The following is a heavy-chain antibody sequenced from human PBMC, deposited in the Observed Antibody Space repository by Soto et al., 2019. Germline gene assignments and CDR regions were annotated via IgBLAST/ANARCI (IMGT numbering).Heavy chain of an antibody. V-gene: IGHV3-23*01. CDR2: ISGSGGST. Sequence: PGGSLRLSCAASGFTFSSYAMSWVRQAPGKGLEWVSAISGSGGSTYYADSVEGRFTISRDNSKNTLYLQMNSLRAEDTAVYYCASGSGSYEGSAFDIWGQGTMVTVSS. J-gene: IGHJ3*02. D-gene: IGHD1-26*01. CDR3: ASGSGSYEGSAFDI. CDR1: GFTFSSYA.